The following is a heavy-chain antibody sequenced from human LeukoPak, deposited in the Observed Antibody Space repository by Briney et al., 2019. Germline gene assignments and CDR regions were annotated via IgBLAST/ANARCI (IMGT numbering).Heavy chain of an antibody. CDR3: ATADASVVRGVISGMDV. J-gene: IGHJ6*04. Sequence: ASVKVSCKVSGYTLTELSMHWVRQAPGEGLEWMGDFDPEDGETLYAQKFQGGVTMTEDTSTDTAYMELSSLRSEDTAVYYCATADASVVRGVISGMDVWGKGTTVTVSS. CDR1: GYTLTELS. V-gene: IGHV1-24*01. D-gene: IGHD3-10*01. CDR2: FDPEDGET.